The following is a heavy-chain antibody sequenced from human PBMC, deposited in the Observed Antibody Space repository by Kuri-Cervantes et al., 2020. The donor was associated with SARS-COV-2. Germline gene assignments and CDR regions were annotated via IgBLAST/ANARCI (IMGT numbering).Heavy chain of an antibody. CDR1: GYTFTSYY. Sequence: ASVKVSCKASGYTFTSYYMHWVRQAPGQGLEWMGIVNPSGGSTSYAQKFQGRVTMTRDTSTTTVYMELSSLRSEDTAVYYCARSHYYDSSGYQGAFDIWGQGTMVTVSS. CDR3: ARSHYYDSSGYQGAFDI. J-gene: IGHJ3*02. CDR2: VNPSGGST. D-gene: IGHD3-22*01. V-gene: IGHV1-46*01.